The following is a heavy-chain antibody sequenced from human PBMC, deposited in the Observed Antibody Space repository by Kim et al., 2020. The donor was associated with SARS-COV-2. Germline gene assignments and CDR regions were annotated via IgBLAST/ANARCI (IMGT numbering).Heavy chain of an antibody. D-gene: IGHD6-13*01. CDR1: GYTFTTSY. Sequence: ASVKASCKASGYTFTTSYMHWVRQAPGQGLEWVGIINLNGGSTSYAQKFKGRITVTRDTSTSTVYMELSSLRSEDTAMYYCARDKAAADTGYYYGMDLWGQGTTVTVSS. CDR2: INLNGGST. J-gene: IGHJ6*02. V-gene: IGHV1-46*01. CDR3: ARDKAAADTGYYYGMDL.